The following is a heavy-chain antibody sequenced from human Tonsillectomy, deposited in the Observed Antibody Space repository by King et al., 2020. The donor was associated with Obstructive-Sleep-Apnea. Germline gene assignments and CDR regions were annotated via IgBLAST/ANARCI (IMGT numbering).Heavy chain of an antibody. CDR1: GGSISSGGYF. D-gene: IGHD3-9*01. CDR3: ARKFYYDILTGSPHDAFDI. J-gene: IGHJ3*02. CDR2: IYYRGST. Sequence: VQLQESGPGLVKPSQTLSLTCTVSGGSISSGGYFWSWIRQHPGKGLEWIGYIYYRGSTYYNPSLKSQITISVDTSKNHFSLKLTSVTAADTAVYYCARKFYYDILTGSPHDAFDIWGQGTMVTVSS. V-gene: IGHV4-31*01.